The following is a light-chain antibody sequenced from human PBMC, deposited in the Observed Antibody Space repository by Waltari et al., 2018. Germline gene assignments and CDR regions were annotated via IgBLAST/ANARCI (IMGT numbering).Light chain of an antibody. V-gene: IGKV3-20*01. Sequence: IVLTQSPGTLSLSPGERATLSCRASQRVTYNYLAWFQRKPGQAPRLLVDGASTRATGIPDRFSGSGSGTDFTLTITRLEPEDFAVYYCQHYHNWPPITFGQGTRLEIK. CDR2: GAS. CDR1: QRVTYNY. CDR3: QHYHNWPPIT. J-gene: IGKJ5*01.